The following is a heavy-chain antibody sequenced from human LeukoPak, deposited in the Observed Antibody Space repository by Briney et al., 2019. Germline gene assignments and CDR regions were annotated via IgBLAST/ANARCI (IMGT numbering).Heavy chain of an antibody. CDR2: ISSSSSTI. J-gene: IGHJ6*02. V-gene: IGHV3-48*01. Sequence: PGGSLRLSCAASGFTFSSYWMNWVRQAPGKGLEWVSYISSSSSTIYYADSVKGRFTISRDNAKNSLYLQMNSLRAEDTAVYYCASNIAAAPYYYYGMDVWGQGTTVTVSS. D-gene: IGHD6-13*01. CDR1: GFTFSSYW. CDR3: ASNIAAAPYYYYGMDV.